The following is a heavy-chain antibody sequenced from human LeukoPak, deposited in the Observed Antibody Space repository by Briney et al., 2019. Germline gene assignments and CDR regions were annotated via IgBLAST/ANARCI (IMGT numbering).Heavy chain of an antibody. CDR1: GYTFADYF. V-gene: IGHV1-2*04. D-gene: IGHD1-26*01. J-gene: IGHJ4*02. Sequence: ASVKVSCKASGYTFADYFIHWVRQAPGQGLEWMGRINPNRGGAEYAPKFQGWVTMTRDTSISTAYVEVSRLIADDTAVYYCARDLTSTSNWEFDYWGQGTLFIVSS. CDR3: ARDLTSTSNWEFDY. CDR2: INPNRGGA.